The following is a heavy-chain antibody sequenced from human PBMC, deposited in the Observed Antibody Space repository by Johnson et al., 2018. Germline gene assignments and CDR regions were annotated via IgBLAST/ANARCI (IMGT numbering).Heavy chain of an antibody. CDR2: INPSGGST. D-gene: IGHD3-3*02. J-gene: IGHJ3*02. Sequence: QVQLVESGAEVKKPGASVKVSCKTSGYTFTNYYIHWVRQAPGQGLEWMGIINPSGGSTSYAQKFHIRVTLTRDPSTTTFYMELSSLRSEATAVYSCAGGLASRGTRSAFDIWGQGTMVTVSS. V-gene: IGHV1-46*01. CDR1: GYTFTNYY. CDR3: AGGLASRGTRSAFDI.